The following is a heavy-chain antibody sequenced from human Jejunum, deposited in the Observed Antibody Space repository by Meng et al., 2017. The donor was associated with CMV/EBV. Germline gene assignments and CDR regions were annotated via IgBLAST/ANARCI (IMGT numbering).Heavy chain of an antibody. J-gene: IGHJ4*02. V-gene: IGHV3-74*03. CDR2: INSDGGDT. Sequence: LSCAASGFTFSSSWMHWVRQAPGKGLVWVSHINSDGGDTKYADSVKGRFTISRDNAKNTLYLQMNTLRAEDTAVYYCVKGGHLGDYWGQGTLVTVSS. CDR3: VKGGHLGDY. CDR1: GFTFSSSW. D-gene: IGHD3-10*01.